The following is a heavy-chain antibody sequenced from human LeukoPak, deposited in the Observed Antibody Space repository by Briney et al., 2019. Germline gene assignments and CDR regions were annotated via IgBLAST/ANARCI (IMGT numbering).Heavy chain of an antibody. V-gene: IGHV4-34*01. D-gene: IGHD3-22*01. J-gene: IGHJ5*02. CDR3: ARGRGYYDSSGYYSNWFDP. Sequence: SETLSLTCAVYGGSFSGYYWSWIRQPPGKGLEWIGEINHSGSTNYNPSLTSRVTISVDTSKNQFSLKLSSVTAADTAVYYCARGRGYYDSSGYYSNWFDPWGQGTLATVSS. CDR2: INHSGST. CDR1: GGSFSGYY.